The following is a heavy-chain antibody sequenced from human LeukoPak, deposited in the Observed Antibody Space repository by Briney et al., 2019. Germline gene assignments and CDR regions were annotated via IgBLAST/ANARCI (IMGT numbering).Heavy chain of an antibody. CDR1: GYTFTGYY. CDR2: INPNSGGT. Sequence: ASVKVSCKASGYTFTGYYMHWVRQAPGQGLEWMGWINPNSGGTNYAQKFQGRVTMTRDTSISTAYMELSRLRAEDTAVYYCAKILVRMDAFDIWGQGTMVTVSS. D-gene: IGHD3-10*01. CDR3: AKILVRMDAFDI. V-gene: IGHV1-2*02. J-gene: IGHJ3*02.